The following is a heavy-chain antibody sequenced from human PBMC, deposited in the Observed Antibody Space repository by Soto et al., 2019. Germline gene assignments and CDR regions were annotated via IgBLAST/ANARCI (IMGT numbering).Heavy chain of an antibody. Sequence: GSLLLACAASGCTFSSYGMHWVRQAPGKGLEWVAVIWYYGSNKYYADSVKGRFTISRDNSKNTLYLQMNSLRAEDTAVYYCARDGRAYYYDSSGYYYGYWGQGTLVTVYS. CDR2: IWYYGSNK. D-gene: IGHD3-22*01. J-gene: IGHJ4*02. V-gene: IGHV3-33*01. CDR3: ARDGRAYYYDSSGYYYGY. CDR1: GCTFSSYG.